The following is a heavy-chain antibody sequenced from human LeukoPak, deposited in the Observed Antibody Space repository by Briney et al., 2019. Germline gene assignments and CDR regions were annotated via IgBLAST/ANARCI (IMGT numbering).Heavy chain of an antibody. CDR3: TTDQYSSGWYDLGSDEFSYYYYMDV. J-gene: IGHJ6*03. CDR1: GFTFSSYW. V-gene: IGHV3-74*01. D-gene: IGHD6-19*01. Sequence: GGSLRLSCAASGFTFSSYWMHWVRHAPGKGLVWVSRINSDGSSTSYADSVKGRFTISRDNAKNTLYLQMNSLKTEDTAIYYCTTDQYSSGWYDLGSDEFSYYYYMDVWGKGTTVTISS. CDR2: INSDGSST.